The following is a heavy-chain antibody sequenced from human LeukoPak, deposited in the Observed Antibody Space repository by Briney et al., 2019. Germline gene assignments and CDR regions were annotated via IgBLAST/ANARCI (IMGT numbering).Heavy chain of an antibody. Sequence: SETPSLTRTVSGDSLSSSYWSWIRQSAGEGLEWIGRISLSGHTTYKPPLKSRVPMSIDPSKNQFSLRLTSVSAADGAGYYCARDCSGGNCYLGVVDYWGQGTLVTVSS. D-gene: IGHD2-15*01. J-gene: IGHJ4*02. CDR3: ARDCSGGNCYLGVVDY. CDR1: GDSLSSSY. V-gene: IGHV4-4*07. CDR2: ISLSGHT.